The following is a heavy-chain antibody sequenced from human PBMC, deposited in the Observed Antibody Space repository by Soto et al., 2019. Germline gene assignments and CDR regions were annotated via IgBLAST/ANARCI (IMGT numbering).Heavy chain of an antibody. Sequence: SETLSLTCAVSGGSISSSNWWSWVRQSPGKGLEWIGEIYASGSTNYNPSLKSRVTISLDKSWTQFSLKLRSLTAADTAVYYCAGEVIDGQNYWGQGTLVTVSS. CDR3: AGEVIDGQNY. J-gene: IGHJ4*02. CDR1: GGSISSSNW. CDR2: IYASGST. D-gene: IGHD2-21*01. V-gene: IGHV4-4*02.